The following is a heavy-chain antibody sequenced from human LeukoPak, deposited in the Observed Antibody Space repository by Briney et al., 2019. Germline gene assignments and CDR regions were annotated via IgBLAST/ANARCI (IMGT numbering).Heavy chain of an antibody. V-gene: IGHV1-2*02. Sequence: GASVKVSCKASGYTFTGYYMHWVRQAPGQGLEWMGWNNPNSGGTNYAQKFQGRVTMTRDTSISTAYMELSRLRSDDTAVYYCASNVVVVPAAISGAFYIWGQGTMVTVSS. J-gene: IGHJ3*02. CDR2: NNPNSGGT. D-gene: IGHD2-2*02. CDR1: GYTFTGYY. CDR3: ASNVVVVPAAISGAFYI.